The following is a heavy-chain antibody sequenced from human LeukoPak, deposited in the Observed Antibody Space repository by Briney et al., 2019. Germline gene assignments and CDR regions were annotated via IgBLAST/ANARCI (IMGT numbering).Heavy chain of an antibody. CDR3: AREGLAILTGYRDY. Sequence: PGGSLRLSCAASGFTFSSYAMSWVRQAPGKGLEWVSAINWNGGSTGYADSVKGRFTISRDNAKNSLYLQMNSLRAEDTAVYYCAREGLAILTGYRDYWGQGTLVTVSS. CDR1: GFTFSSYA. V-gene: IGHV3-20*04. D-gene: IGHD3-9*01. J-gene: IGHJ4*02. CDR2: INWNGGST.